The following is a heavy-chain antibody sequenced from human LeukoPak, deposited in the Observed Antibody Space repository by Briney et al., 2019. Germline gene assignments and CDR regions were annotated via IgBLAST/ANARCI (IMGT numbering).Heavy chain of an antibody. CDR2: INAGNGNT. V-gene: IGHV1-3*01. CDR1: GYTFTSYA. Sequence: ASVKVSCKASGYTFTSYAMHWVRQAPGQRLEWMGWINAGNGNTKYSQKFQGRVTITRDTSASTAYMELSSLRSEDTAVYYCNLWFGELTHDAFDIWGQGTMVTVSS. D-gene: IGHD3-10*01. CDR3: NLWFGELTHDAFDI. J-gene: IGHJ3*02.